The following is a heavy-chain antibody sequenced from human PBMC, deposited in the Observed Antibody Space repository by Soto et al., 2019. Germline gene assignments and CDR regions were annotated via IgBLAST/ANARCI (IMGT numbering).Heavy chain of an antibody. V-gene: IGHV3-15*07. CDR2: IKSKGHGGTT. J-gene: IGHJ4*01. D-gene: IGHD3-22*01. CDR3: TTDSYTSVIVVRFDY. Sequence: GSLRLSCAASGFAFSNAWINRVRQAPGKGLEWVGRIKSKGHGGTTDFAAPVRGRFAISRDDSRNLVYMQMNSLNTEDTAVYYCTTDSYTSVIVVRFDYWGHGTLVTVSS. CDR1: GFAFSNAW.